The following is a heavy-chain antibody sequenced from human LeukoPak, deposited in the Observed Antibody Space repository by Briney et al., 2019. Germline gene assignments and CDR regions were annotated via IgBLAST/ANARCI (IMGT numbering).Heavy chain of an antibody. D-gene: IGHD1-1*01. J-gene: IGHJ4*02. CDR2: INERGTDS. CDR1: GFTLSGHW. Sequence: GGSLRLSCTASGFTLSGHWIHWVRQPPGMGLVWVSRINERGTDSMYAESVKGRFTISRDNAKNTVYLQMNSLRAEDTAVYYCVRDETLWTLDWWGQGTLVSVSS. V-gene: IGHV3-74*03. CDR3: VRDETLWTLDW.